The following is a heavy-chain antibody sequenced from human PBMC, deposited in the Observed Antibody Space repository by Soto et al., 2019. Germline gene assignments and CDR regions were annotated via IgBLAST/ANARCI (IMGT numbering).Heavy chain of an antibody. Sequence: QVQLVESGGGLGKPGGSLRLSCAGSGFTFSDYYMSWIRQARGKGLEWVSYISSSGSAIYYADSVKGRFTISRDNAKNSLYLQMNSLRAGNTAVYYCARDRYGDKAFDYWDQGTLVTVSS. CDR1: GFTFSDYY. CDR2: ISSSGSAI. CDR3: ARDRYGDKAFDY. V-gene: IGHV3-11*01. D-gene: IGHD4-17*01. J-gene: IGHJ4*02.